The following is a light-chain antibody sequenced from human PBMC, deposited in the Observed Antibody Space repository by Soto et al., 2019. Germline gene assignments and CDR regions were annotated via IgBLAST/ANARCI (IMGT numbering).Light chain of an antibody. CDR1: QSLLHSDGYNY. CDR2: LGS. V-gene: IGKV2-28*01. CDR3: LQALQTPPWT. Sequence: DIVVTQSPLSLPVTPGEPASISCRSSQSLLHSDGYNYLDWYLQKPGQSPQLLIYLGSSRASGVPYRFSGSGSGTDFTLKISRVEAEDVGVYYCLQALQTPPWTFGQGTKVEIK. J-gene: IGKJ1*01.